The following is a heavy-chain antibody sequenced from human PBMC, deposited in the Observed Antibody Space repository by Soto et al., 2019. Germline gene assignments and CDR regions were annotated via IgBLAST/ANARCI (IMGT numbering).Heavy chain of an antibody. CDR3: AKSLNINWKNWFDP. Sequence: GGSLRLSCAASGFTFSSNAMNWVRQAPGKGLEWVSVISGTGGRIYYADSVKGRFTISRDNSKNTLYLEMNSLRVEDTAVYYCAKSLNINWKNWFDPWGRGTLVTVSS. D-gene: IGHD1-1*01. J-gene: IGHJ5*02. CDR2: ISGTGGRI. CDR1: GFTFSSNA. V-gene: IGHV3-23*01.